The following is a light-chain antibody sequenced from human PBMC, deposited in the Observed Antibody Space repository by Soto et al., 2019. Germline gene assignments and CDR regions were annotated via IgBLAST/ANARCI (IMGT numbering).Light chain of an antibody. J-gene: IGKJ1*01. Sequence: DIQMTQSPSSLSASVGGRVTITCRASQGISTYSNWYQQKPGKAPKLLIYAASSLQSGVPSRISGSGSETDFTLTISSLQPEDFATYSCQQSYSTTWTFGQGTKVAIK. V-gene: IGKV1-39*01. CDR3: QQSYSTTWT. CDR1: QGISTY. CDR2: AAS.